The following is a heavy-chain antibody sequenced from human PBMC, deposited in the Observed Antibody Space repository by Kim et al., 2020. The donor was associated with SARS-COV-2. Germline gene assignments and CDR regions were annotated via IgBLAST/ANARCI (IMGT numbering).Heavy chain of an antibody. CDR2: IIPIFGTA. D-gene: IGHD3-22*01. CDR3: ARGGNLGLHHYYDSSGYLVTDY. Sequence: SVKVSCKASGGTFSSYAISWVRQAPGQGLEWMGGIIPIFGTANYAQKFQGRVTITADESTSTAYMELSSLRSEDTAVYYCARGGNLGLHHYYDSSGYLVTDYWGQGTLVTVSS. V-gene: IGHV1-69*13. J-gene: IGHJ4*02. CDR1: GGTFSSYA.